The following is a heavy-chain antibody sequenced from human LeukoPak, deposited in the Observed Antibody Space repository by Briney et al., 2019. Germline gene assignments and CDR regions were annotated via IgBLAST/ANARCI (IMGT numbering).Heavy chain of an antibody. CDR2: IYYSGST. D-gene: IGHD6-19*01. CDR3: ARDHLWRNGYSSLLGVIDY. Sequence: KPSETLSLTCTVSGGSISSSSYYWGWIRQPPGKGLEWIGSIYYSGSTYYNPSLKSRVTISVDTSKNQFSLKLSSVTAADTAVYYCARDHLWRNGYSSLLGVIDYWGQGTLVTVSS. J-gene: IGHJ4*02. V-gene: IGHV4-39*07. CDR1: GGSISSSSYY.